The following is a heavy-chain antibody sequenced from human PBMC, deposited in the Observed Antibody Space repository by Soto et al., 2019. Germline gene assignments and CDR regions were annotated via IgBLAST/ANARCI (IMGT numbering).Heavy chain of an antibody. D-gene: IGHD6-13*01. J-gene: IGHJ5*02. Sequence: ASVKVSCKASGYTFTSCGISWVRQAPGQGLEWMGWISAYNGNTNYAQRLQGRVTMTTDTSTSTAYMELRSLRSDDTAVYYCAREVVAAAGTEYNWFDPWGQGTLVTVLL. V-gene: IGHV1-18*01. CDR1: GYTFTSCG. CDR2: ISAYNGNT. CDR3: AREVVAAAGTEYNWFDP.